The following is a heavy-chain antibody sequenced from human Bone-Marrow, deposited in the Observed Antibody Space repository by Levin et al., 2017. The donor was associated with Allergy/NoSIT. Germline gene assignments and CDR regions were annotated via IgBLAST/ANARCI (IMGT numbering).Heavy chain of an antibody. V-gene: IGHV3-43*01. CDR2: ITWDSSDT. D-gene: IGHD5-18*01. J-gene: IGHJ4*02. CDR1: GFSFDEYN. Sequence: AASVKVSCSVSGFSFDEYNMHWLRQVPGKRLEWVSLITWDSSDTYYADSVKGRFTISRDNSKNSLYLQMNSLRTEDTALYYCARDGDTVMVTLYYFDYWGQGTQVTVSS. CDR3: ARDGDTVMVTLYYFDY.